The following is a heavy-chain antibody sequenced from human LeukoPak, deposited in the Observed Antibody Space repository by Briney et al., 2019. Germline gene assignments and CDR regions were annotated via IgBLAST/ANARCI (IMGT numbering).Heavy chain of an antibody. V-gene: IGHV3-53*01. J-gene: IGHJ4*02. Sequence: GGSLRLSCAASGFTVSSSYMNWVRQAPGKGLEWVSLIYGGGSTYYADSVKGRLTISRDNSKNTLYLQMNSLRAEDTAVYYCARRGDGGRSFDYWGQGTLVTVSS. CDR2: IYGGGST. CDR1: GFTVSSSY. D-gene: IGHD4-23*01. CDR3: ARRGDGGRSFDY.